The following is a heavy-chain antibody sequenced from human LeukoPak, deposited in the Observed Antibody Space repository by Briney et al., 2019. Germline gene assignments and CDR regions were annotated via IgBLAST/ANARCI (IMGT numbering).Heavy chain of an antibody. D-gene: IGHD1-26*01. J-gene: IGHJ4*02. CDR3: TTRGGSFSIFDY. CDR2: IKSKTDGGTT. V-gene: IGHV3-15*01. Sequence: GGSLRLSCAASGFTFSDAWMSWVRQAPGKGLGWVGRIKSKTDGGTTDYAAPVEGRFTISRDDSKNTLYLQMNSLKTEDTAVYYCTTRGGSFSIFDYWGQGTLVTVSS. CDR1: GFTFSDAW.